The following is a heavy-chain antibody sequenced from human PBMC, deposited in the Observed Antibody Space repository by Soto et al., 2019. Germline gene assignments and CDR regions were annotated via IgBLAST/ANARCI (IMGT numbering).Heavy chain of an antibody. V-gene: IGHV3-15*01. J-gene: IGHJ4*02. Sequence: GGSLRLSCAATGFTFSNAWMSWVRQAPGKGLEWVGRIKSKTDGGTTDYAAPVKGRFTISRDDSKNTLYLQMNSLKTEDTAVYYCTTINLVGATNPFDYWGQGTLVTVSS. CDR3: TTINLVGATNPFDY. CDR1: GFTFSNAW. CDR2: IKSKTDGGTT. D-gene: IGHD1-26*01.